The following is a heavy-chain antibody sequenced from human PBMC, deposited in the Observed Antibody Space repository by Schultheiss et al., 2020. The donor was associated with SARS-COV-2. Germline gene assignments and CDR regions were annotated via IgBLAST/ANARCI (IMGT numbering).Heavy chain of an antibody. CDR2: IYYSGST. CDR3: ARLRLGELSFFDY. V-gene: IGHV4-59*08. D-gene: IGHD3-16*02. J-gene: IGHJ4*02. Sequence: SETLSLTCTVSGGSISSYYWSWIRQPPGKGLEWIGYIYYSGSTNYNPSLKSRVTISVDTSKSQFSLKLSSVTAADTAVYYCARLRLGELSFFDYWGQGTLVTVSS. CDR1: GGSISSYY.